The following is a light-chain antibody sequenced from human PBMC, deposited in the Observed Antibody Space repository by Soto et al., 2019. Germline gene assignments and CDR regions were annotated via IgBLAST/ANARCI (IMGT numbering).Light chain of an antibody. J-gene: IGKJ1*01. CDR2: DAS. Sequence: EIVLTQSPATLFLSPGERATLSCRASQSVSSYLAWYQQKPSQAPRLLIYDASNRATGIPARFSGRGSGTDFTLTTSSLEPEDFAVYYCQQRSNWPPWTFGQGTKVEIK. CDR1: QSVSSY. CDR3: QQRSNWPPWT. V-gene: IGKV3-11*01.